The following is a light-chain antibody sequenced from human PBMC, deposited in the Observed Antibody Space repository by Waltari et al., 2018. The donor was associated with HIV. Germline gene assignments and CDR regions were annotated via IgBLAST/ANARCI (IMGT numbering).Light chain of an antibody. V-gene: IGLV1-44*01. CDR1: SSNIGRNP. J-gene: IGLJ3*02. CDR3: AAWDDSLNGHWV. CDR2: SDT. Sequence: QSVLTQPPSASGPPGQRGTMSCSGSSSNIGRNPVNWYQQLPGTAPKLLIFSDTQRPSGVPDRFSGSKSGTSASLAISGLQSEDEGDYYCAAWDDSLNGHWVFGGGTRVTVL.